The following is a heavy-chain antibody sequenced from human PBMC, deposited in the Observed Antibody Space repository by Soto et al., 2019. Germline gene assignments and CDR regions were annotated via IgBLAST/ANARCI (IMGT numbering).Heavy chain of an antibody. J-gene: IGHJ3*02. CDR2: ISGSGGST. D-gene: IGHD2-15*01. V-gene: IGHV3-23*01. CDR3: AKVRKMVAATPDAFDI. Sequence: GGSLRLSCAASGFTFSSYAMSWVRQAPGKGLEWVSAISGSGGSTYYADSVKGRFTISRDNSKNTLYLQMNSLRAEDTAVYYCAKVRKMVAATPDAFDIWGQGTMVTVSS. CDR1: GFTFSSYA.